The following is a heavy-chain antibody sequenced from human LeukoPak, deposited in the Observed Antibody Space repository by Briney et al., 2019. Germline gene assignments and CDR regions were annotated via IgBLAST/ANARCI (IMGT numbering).Heavy chain of an antibody. CDR3: ASVDDTYGTSFDY. CDR1: GGSLRSYY. CDR2: IYYSGTT. J-gene: IGHJ4*02. Sequence: PSETLSLTCTVSGGSLRSYYWRWFRQPPGKTLEWIGYIYYSGTTNYNPSFQSRVTMSVDTSKNQFSLRLSSVTAADTAVYFCASVDDTYGTSFDYWGQGTLVTVSS. V-gene: IGHV4-59*01. D-gene: IGHD2-8*01.